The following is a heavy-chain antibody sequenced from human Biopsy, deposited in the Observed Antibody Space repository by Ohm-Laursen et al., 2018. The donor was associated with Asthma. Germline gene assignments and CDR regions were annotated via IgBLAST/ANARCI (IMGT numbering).Heavy chain of an antibody. CDR1: GFTFSSYD. V-gene: IGHV3-30*03. J-gene: IGHJ4*02. Sequence: SLRLSCSASGFTFSSYDMHWVRQAPGKGLEWVAVISFDGIHKYYADSVKGRFTISRDNSKNTLYLQMNSLRAEDTAVYYCARVSALYDFWSGYSLYDYWGQGTLVTVSS. D-gene: IGHD3-3*01. CDR2: ISFDGIHK. CDR3: ARVSALYDFWSGYSLYDY.